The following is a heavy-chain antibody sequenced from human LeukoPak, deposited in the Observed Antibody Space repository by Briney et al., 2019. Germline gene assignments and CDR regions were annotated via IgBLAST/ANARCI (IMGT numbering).Heavy chain of an antibody. CDR3: AREVTRVVDY. Sequence: GGSLRLSCAASGFTFSSYAMHWVRQAPGKGLEYVSAISSNGSSTNYADSVKGRFTISRDNAKNTLYLQMNSLRAEDTAVYYCAREVTRVVDYWGQGTLVTVSS. J-gene: IGHJ4*02. D-gene: IGHD4-23*01. CDR2: ISSNGSST. CDR1: GFTFSSYA. V-gene: IGHV3-64*04.